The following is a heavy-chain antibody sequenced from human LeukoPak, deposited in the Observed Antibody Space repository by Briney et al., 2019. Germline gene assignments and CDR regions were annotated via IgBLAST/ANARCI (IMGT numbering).Heavy chain of an antibody. V-gene: IGHV4-39*07. J-gene: IGHJ5*02. CDR2: FYDTGIT. D-gene: IGHD5-24*01. CDR3: AREVAVYNDEPYKWFDP. CDR1: GDSLNPNFYS. Sequence: SETLSLTCTVHGDSLNPNFYSWGWLRQPPGKGLEWIGTFYDTGITYYSAALKSRATMSIDTSKNQISLMLSSVTAADTAVYYCAREVAVYNDEPYKWFDPWGQGTLVTVSS.